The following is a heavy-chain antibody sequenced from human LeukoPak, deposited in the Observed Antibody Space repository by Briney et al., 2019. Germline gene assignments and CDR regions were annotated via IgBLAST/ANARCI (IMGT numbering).Heavy chain of an antibody. J-gene: IGHJ4*02. CDR2: ISGGGDTT. V-gene: IGHV3-23*01. CDR1: GFSFSSYT. Sequence: PGGSLRLSCSASGFSFSSYTMTWVRQAPGKGPEWVSIISGGGDTTFYTDSVKGRFTISRDNSKNTLYLQMNSLRVEDTAVYYCAKDEYYYDSSGYYPDYWGQGTLVTVSS. CDR3: AKDEYYYDSSGYYPDY. D-gene: IGHD3-22*01.